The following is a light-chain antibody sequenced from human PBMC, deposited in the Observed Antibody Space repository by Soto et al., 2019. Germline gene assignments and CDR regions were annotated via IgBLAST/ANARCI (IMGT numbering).Light chain of an antibody. J-gene: IGKJ1*01. Sequence: DTQMTQSPSTLSASVGDRVTITCRASQDISNWLAWFQQKPGRAPKLLIYKASYLQSGVPSRFSGSTSGTEFTLTISSLQPDDFATYYCQQYSTYSWTFGQGTRVEIK. CDR2: KAS. V-gene: IGKV1-5*03. CDR1: QDISNW. CDR3: QQYSTYSWT.